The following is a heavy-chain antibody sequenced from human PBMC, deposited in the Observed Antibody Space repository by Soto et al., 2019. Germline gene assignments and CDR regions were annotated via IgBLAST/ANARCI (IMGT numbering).Heavy chain of an antibody. V-gene: IGHV3-48*02. CDR1: GFTFSSYS. J-gene: IGHJ4*02. CDR2: SRSYDDTK. CDR3: ARDPHALDY. Sequence: EVQLVESGGGLVQPGGSLRLSCATSGFTFSSYSMNWVRQTPGKGLEWISYSRSYDDTKFYADSVKGRFTISGDNAKNSLYLQMNNLRDDDTAVYYCARDPHALDYWGQGTLVTVSS.